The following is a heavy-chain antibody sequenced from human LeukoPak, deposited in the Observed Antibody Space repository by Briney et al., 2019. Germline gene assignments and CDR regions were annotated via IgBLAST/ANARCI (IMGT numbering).Heavy chain of an antibody. CDR1: GFTFQNYA. J-gene: IGHJ4*02. D-gene: IGHD3-10*01. V-gene: IGHV3-23*01. Sequence: GGSLRLSCAASGFTFQNYAMSWVRQAPGKGLEWASSISGSGPSTDYADSVKGRFTITRDKSKNTLYLQMNSLRAEDTAVYYCEAYGSVWGQGTLVIVSS. CDR2: ISGSGPST. CDR3: EAYGSV.